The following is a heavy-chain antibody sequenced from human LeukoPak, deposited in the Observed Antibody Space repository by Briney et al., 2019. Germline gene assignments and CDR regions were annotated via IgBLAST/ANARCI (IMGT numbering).Heavy chain of an antibody. V-gene: IGHV3-21*01. CDR1: GFSFSSYT. D-gene: IGHD3-3*01. CDR3: AREGGYDFWSGPGMDV. Sequence: GGSLRLSCAASGFSFSSYTMNWVRQAPGKGLEWVSSISSSSSYIYYADSVKGRFTISRDNAKNSLYLQMNNLRAEDAAVYYCAREGGYDFWSGPGMDVWGQGTTVTVSS. J-gene: IGHJ6*02. CDR2: ISSSSSYI.